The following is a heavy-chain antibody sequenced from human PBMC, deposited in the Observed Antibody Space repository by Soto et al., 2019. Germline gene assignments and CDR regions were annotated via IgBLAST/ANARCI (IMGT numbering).Heavy chain of an antibody. CDR3: TTSVYAHDAFDI. J-gene: IGHJ3*02. D-gene: IGHD1-1*01. CDR1: GSSISSYY. V-gene: IGHV4-59*01. CDR2: IYYSGST. Sequence: SETPSLTCTVSGSSISSYYWSWIRQPPGKGLEWIGYIYYSGSTNYNPSLKSRVTISVDTSKNQFSLKLSSVTAADTAVYYCTTSVYAHDAFDIWGQGTMVTVSS.